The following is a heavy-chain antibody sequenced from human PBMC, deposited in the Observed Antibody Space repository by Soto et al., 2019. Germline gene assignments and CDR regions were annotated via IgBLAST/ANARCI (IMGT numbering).Heavy chain of an antibody. CDR1: GGSISRSSYY. J-gene: IGHJ4*02. Sequence: QLQLQESGPGLVKPSETLSLTCTVSGGSISRSSYYWGWIRQPPGKGLEWIGSIYYSGSTSYYNPSLKSRVTISVDTSKNQFSLKLSSVTAADTAVYYCARQGPYIVVVAAAMDFVYWGQGTLVSVSS. CDR3: ARQGPYIVVVAAAMDFVY. V-gene: IGHV4-39*01. D-gene: IGHD2-2*01. CDR2: IYYSGSTS.